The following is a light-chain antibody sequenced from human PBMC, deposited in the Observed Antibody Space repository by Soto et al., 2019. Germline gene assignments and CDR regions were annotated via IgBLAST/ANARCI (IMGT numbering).Light chain of an antibody. CDR1: QSVSSSY. Sequence: EIVLTQSPGTLSLSPGERATLSCRASQSVSSSYLAWYQQKPGQAPRLLIYGASSRATGIPDRFSGSGSGTDFTLTISSLEPEDFAVFYCLQDHDDSWTFGQGTKVDIK. CDR2: GAS. J-gene: IGKJ1*01. V-gene: IGKV3-20*01. CDR3: LQDHDDSWT.